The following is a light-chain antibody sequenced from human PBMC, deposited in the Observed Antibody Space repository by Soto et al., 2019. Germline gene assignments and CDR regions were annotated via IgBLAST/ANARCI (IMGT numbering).Light chain of an antibody. V-gene: IGKV3-20*01. CDR1: QSVSSSY. J-gene: IGKJ1*01. Sequence: EKVLKHSPGTLSLYTGERATLSCRASQSVSSSYLAWYQQKPGQAPRLLIYGASSRATGIPDRFSGSGSGTDFTLTISRLEPEDFAVYYCQQYGSSPRTFGQGGNVDI. CDR3: QQYGSSPRT. CDR2: GAS.